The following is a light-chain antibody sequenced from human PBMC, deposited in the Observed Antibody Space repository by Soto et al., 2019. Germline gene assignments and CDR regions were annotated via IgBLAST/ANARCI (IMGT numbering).Light chain of an antibody. CDR3: SSYAVINNLEV. CDR1: SSDVGGYKY. CDR2: EVN. V-gene: IGLV2-8*01. Sequence: QSALTQPPSASGSPGQSVTISCTGTSSDVGGYKYVSWYQQHPGKAPKLMIFEVNKRPSGVPDRFSGSKSGNTASLTVSGLQAEDEADYYCSSYAVINNLEVFGTGTKVTVL. J-gene: IGLJ1*01.